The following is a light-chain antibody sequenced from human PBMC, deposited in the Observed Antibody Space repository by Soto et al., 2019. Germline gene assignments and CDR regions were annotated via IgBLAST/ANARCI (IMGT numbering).Light chain of an antibody. CDR2: DVF. V-gene: IGLV2-11*01. Sequence: QSALTQPRSVSGSPGQSVTISCTGTSSDVGGYNYVSWYQHHPGRAPKLMIYDVFNRPSGVPERFSGSKSGNTASLTISGLQAEDEADYCCCFYGDTFAVFGGGTKLTVL. J-gene: IGLJ3*02. CDR1: SSDVGGYNY. CDR3: CFYGDTFAV.